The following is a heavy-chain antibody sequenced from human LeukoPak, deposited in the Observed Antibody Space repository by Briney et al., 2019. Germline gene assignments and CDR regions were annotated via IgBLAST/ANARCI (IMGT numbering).Heavy chain of an antibody. V-gene: IGHV4-4*07. J-gene: IGHJ3*02. D-gene: IGHD6-19*01. Sequence: SETLSLTCTVSGGSISSYYWSWIRQPAGKGLEWIGRIYTSGSTNYNPSLKSRVTISVDTSKNQFSLKLSSVTAADTAVYYCARAKHSGWYKRSPHAFDIWGQGTMVTVSS. CDR1: GGSISSYY. CDR3: ARAKHSGWYKRSPHAFDI. CDR2: IYTSGST.